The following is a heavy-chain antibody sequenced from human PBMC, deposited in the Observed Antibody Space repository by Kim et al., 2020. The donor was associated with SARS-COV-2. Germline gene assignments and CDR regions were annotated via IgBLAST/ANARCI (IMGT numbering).Heavy chain of an antibody. CDR2: ISWDGGST. CDR3: AKGVHLGPLYYGMDV. J-gene: IGHJ6*02. Sequence: GGSLRLSCAASGFTFDDYTMHWVRQAPGKGLEWVSLISWDGGSTYYADSVKGRFTISRDNSKNSLYLQMNSLRTEDTALYYCAKGVHLGPLYYGMDVWGQGTTVTVSS. D-gene: IGHD1-1*01. CDR1: GFTFDDYT. V-gene: IGHV3-43*01.